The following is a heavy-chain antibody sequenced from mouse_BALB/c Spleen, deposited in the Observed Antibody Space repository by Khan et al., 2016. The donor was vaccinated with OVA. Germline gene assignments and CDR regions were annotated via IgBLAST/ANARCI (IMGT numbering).Heavy chain of an antibody. V-gene: IGHV1S81*02. CDR1: GYTFTNYW. CDR2: IYPGDGRV. CDR3: ARNAYVGNYFDF. D-gene: IGHD2-10*01. Sequence: VQLQQSGAELVNPGASVRLSCKASGYTFTNYWVHWVKQRPGQGLEWIGEIYPGDGRVNYNQKFRIKATLNVDKSASTAYMQLSSLTSEDSAVYYCARNAYVGNYFDFWGQGTSLSVSS. J-gene: IGHJ2*02.